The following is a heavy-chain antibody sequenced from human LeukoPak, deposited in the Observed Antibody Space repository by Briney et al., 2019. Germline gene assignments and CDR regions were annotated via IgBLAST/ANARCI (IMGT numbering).Heavy chain of an antibody. CDR3: ARDCSGGSCYSYNWFDP. V-gene: IGHV4-59*12. CDR1: GFTFSDYY. D-gene: IGHD2-15*01. Sequence: KPGGSLRLSCAASGFTFSDYYMSWIRQPPGKGLEWIGYIYYSGSTNYNPSLKSRVTISVDTSKNQFSLKLSSVTAADTAVYYCARDCSGGSCYSYNWFDPWGQGTLVTVSS. J-gene: IGHJ5*02. CDR2: IYYSGST.